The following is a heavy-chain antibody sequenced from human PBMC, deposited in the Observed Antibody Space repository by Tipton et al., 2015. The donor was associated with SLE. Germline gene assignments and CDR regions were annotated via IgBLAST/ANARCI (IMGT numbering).Heavy chain of an antibody. CDR1: GFTFSSYS. CDR2: ISSSSSTI. J-gene: IGHJ4*02. Sequence: SLRLSCVASGFTFSSYSMNWVRQAPGKGLEWVSYISSSSSTIYYVDSVKGRFTISRDNAKNTLYLQMNSLRAEDTAMYYCARDNEYSISSANYWGQGTPVTVSS. V-gene: IGHV3-48*04. CDR3: ARDNEYSISSANY. D-gene: IGHD6-6*01.